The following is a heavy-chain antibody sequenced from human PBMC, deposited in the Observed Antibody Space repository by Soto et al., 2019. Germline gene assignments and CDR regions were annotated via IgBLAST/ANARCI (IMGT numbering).Heavy chain of an antibody. D-gene: IGHD6-13*01. CDR3: ARHPERIAQIGWFDP. Sequence: EVQLVESGGGLVQPGGSLRLSCAASGFTFSSYSKNWVHQAPGKGLEWVSYISSSSSTIYYADSVKGRFTISRDNAKNSLYLQMNSLRAEDTAVYYCARHPERIAQIGWFDPWGQGTLVTVSS. CDR2: ISSSSSTI. J-gene: IGHJ5*02. V-gene: IGHV3-48*01. CDR1: GFTFSSYS.